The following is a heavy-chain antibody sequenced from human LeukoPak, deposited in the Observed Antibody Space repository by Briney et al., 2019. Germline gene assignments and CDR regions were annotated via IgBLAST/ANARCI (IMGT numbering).Heavy chain of an antibody. V-gene: IGHV1-18*01. D-gene: IGHD4-17*01. CDR1: GYTFTSYG. CDR3: ARVDYGDYVYYFDY. Sequence: ASVKVSCKASGYTFTSYGISWVRQAPGQGLEWMGWISAYNGNTNYAQKLQGRVTMTTDTSTSTAYMELRSLRSDDTAVCYCARVDYGDYVYYFDYWGQGTLVTVSS. J-gene: IGHJ4*02. CDR2: ISAYNGNT.